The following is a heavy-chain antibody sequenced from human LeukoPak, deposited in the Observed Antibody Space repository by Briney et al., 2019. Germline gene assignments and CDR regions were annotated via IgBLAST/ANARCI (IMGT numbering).Heavy chain of an antibody. CDR2: IDYSGNT. CDR1: NGSISSYY. D-gene: IGHD5-18*01. V-gene: IGHV4-59*01. Sequence: SETLSLACTVSNGSISSYYWSWIRQPPGKRLEWIGYIDYSGNTHYNPSLKSRVTMSLDTSMRQFFLRLSSVTAADSAVYFCARDIRYSYGWDYWGQGTLVTVSS. CDR3: ARDIRYSYGWDY. J-gene: IGHJ4*02.